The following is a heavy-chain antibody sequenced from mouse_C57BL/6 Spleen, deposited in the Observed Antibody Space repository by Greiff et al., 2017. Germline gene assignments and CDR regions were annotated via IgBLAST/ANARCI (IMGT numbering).Heavy chain of an antibody. D-gene: IGHD1-1*01. CDR3: ASDYYDGAWFAY. Sequence: QVQLQQPGAELVKPGASVKMSCKASGYTFTSYWITWVKQRPGQGLEWIGDIYPGSGSTNYNEKFKSKATLTVDTSSSTAYMQLSSLTSEDSAVYYCASDYYDGAWFAYWGHGALVTVSA. V-gene: IGHV1-55*01. CDR2: IYPGSGST. CDR1: GYTFTSYW. J-gene: IGHJ3*01.